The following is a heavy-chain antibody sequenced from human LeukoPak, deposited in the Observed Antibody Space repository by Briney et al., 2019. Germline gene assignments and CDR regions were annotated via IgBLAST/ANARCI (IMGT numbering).Heavy chain of an antibody. J-gene: IGHJ4*02. CDR3: ARGVITMLVVFMTPLDY. Sequence: GASVKVSCKASGYTFTSYGISWVRQAPGQGLEWMGWISAYNGNTNYAQKLQGRVTMTTDTSTSTAYMELRSLRSDDTAVYYCARGVITMLVVFMTPLDYWGQGTLVTVSS. V-gene: IGHV1-18*01. D-gene: IGHD3-22*01. CDR1: GYTFTSYG. CDR2: ISAYNGNT.